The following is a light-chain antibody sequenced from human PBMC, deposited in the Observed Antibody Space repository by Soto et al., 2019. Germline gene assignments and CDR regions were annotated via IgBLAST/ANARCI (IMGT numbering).Light chain of an antibody. CDR2: EVS. V-gene: IGLV2-14*01. CDR3: SSYTTSTTWV. CDR1: NSDVGGYNY. Sequence: QSALTQPASVSGSPGQSIAISCTGTNSDVGGYNYVSWYQHHPGKAPKLMIYEVSNRPSGVSNRFSGSKSGNTACLTISGLQAEDEADYYCSSYTTSTTWVFGGGTKLTVL. J-gene: IGLJ3*02.